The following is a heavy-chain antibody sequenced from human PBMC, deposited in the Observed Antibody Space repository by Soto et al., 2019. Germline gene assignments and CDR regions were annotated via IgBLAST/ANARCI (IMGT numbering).Heavy chain of an antibody. CDR3: ERDDYGDYSLDS. CDR2: IYYTGST. J-gene: IGHJ4*02. D-gene: IGHD4-17*01. V-gene: IGHV4-59*01. Sequence: QVQLQESGPGLVKPSETLSRTCTVSGGSISSSYWSWIRQPTGKGLQWIGYIYYTGSTNYSLSLKSRVPISVDTSKNQCSLKLTSVTAADTDVYYCERDDYGDYSLDSVGQGTLVTVSS. CDR1: GGSISSSY.